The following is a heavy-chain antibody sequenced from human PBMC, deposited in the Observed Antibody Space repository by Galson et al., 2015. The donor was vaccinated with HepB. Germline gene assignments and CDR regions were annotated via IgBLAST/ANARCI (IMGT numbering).Heavy chain of an antibody. CDR3: AKEVWSVAQLWSFDY. CDR1: GLTFSIYA. CDR2: ISDSGSRA. Sequence: SLRLSCAASGLTFSIYAMSWVRQAPGKGLEWVSTISDSGSRAFSADSVKGRFTISRDNSKSTLYLQMSSLRVEDTAVYYCAKEVWSVAQLWSFDYWGQGALVTVSS. J-gene: IGHJ4*02. V-gene: IGHV3-23*01. D-gene: IGHD3-10*01.